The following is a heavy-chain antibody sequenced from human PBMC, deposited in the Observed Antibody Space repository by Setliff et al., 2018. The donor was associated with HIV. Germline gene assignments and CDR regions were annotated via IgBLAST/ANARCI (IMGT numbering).Heavy chain of an antibody. Sequence: SETLSLTCAVYGGSFSGYYCSWIRQPPGKGLEWIGCIYDSGSTDYNPSLKSRVTISVDTSKNQFSLKLSSVTAADTAVYYCARGRLRPQTYYYYYYMDVWGKGTTVTVSS. V-gene: IGHV4-59*01. J-gene: IGHJ6*03. CDR3: ARGRLRPQTYYYYYYMDV. CDR1: GGSFSGYY. CDR2: IYDSGST. D-gene: IGHD5-12*01.